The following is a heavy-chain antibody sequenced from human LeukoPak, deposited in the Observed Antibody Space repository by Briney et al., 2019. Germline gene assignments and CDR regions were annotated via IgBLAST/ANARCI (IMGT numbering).Heavy chain of an antibody. CDR2: INHSGST. CDR3: ARVWFGELFFYYYYMDV. Sequence: KSSETLSLTCAVYGGSFSGYYWSWIRQPPGKGLEWIGEINHSGSTNYNPSLKSRVTISVDTSKNQFSLKLSSVTAADTAVYYCARVWFGELFFYYYYMDVWGKGTTVTVSS. V-gene: IGHV4-34*01. J-gene: IGHJ6*03. D-gene: IGHD3-10*01. CDR1: GGSFSGYY.